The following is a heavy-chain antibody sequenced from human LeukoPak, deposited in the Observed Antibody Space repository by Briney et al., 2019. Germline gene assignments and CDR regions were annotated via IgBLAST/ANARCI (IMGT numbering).Heavy chain of an antibody. Sequence: GGSLRLSCATPGFTFSDYAMHWVRQAPGKGLEWVAVISYDGSNKYYADSVKGRFTISRDNSKNTLYLQMNSLRAEDTAVYYCTREMTTITPRGYWGQGTLVTVSS. CDR2: ISYDGSNK. J-gene: IGHJ4*02. CDR1: GFTFSDYA. V-gene: IGHV3-30-3*01. CDR3: TREMTTITPRGY. D-gene: IGHD5-24*01.